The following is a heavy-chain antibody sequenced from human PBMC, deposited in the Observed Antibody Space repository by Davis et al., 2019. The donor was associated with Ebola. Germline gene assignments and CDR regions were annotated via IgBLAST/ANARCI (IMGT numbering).Heavy chain of an antibody. CDR2: IYTSGST. J-gene: IGHJ6*02. CDR1: GGSLSSGSHY. V-gene: IGHV4-61*09. D-gene: IGHD2-21*01. Sequence: SETLSLTCTVSGGSLSSGSHYWSWIRQPAGKGLEWVGHIYTSGSTNYNASLKSRVTISVDTSKNQFSLKLISVTAADTAVYFCAREGSLYCGRDCYPHYYYYYGMDVWGQGTTVTVSS. CDR3: AREGSLYCGRDCYPHYYYYYGMDV.